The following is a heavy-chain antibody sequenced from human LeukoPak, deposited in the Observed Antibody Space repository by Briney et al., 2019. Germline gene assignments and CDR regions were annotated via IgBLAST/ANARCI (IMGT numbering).Heavy chain of an antibody. V-gene: IGHV4-34*01. D-gene: IGHD2-2*01. J-gene: IGHJ6*04. CDR2: INHSGST. Sequence: SETLSLTCAVYGGSFSGYYWSWIRQPPGKALEWIGEINHSGSTNYNPSLKSRVTISVDTSKNQFSLKLSSVTAADTAVYYCARAGIVVVPAARGRGYYYYGMDVWGKGTTVTVSS. CDR1: GGSFSGYY. CDR3: ARAGIVVVPAARGRGYYYYGMDV.